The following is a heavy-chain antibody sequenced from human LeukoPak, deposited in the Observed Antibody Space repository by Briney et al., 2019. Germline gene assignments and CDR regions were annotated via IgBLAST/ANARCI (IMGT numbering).Heavy chain of an antibody. CDR1: GFTFSSYA. CDR3: ARTGPGFTGWFDP. J-gene: IGHJ5*02. Sequence: PGGSLRLSCAASGFTFSSYAMSWVRQAPGKGRGWVANIKQDGSEKYYVDSVKGRFTISRDNAKNSLYLQMNSLRAEDTAVYYCARTGPGFTGWFDPWGQGTLVTVSS. V-gene: IGHV3-7*01. D-gene: IGHD1-14*01. CDR2: IKQDGSEK.